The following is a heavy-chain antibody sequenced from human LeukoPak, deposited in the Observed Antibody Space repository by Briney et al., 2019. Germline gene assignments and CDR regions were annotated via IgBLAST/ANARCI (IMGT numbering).Heavy chain of an antibody. V-gene: IGHV4-61*01. Sequence: SSETLSLTCTVSGGSVSSGSNHWSWIRQPPGKGLEWIGYIYYSGSTNYNPSLKSRVTISVDTSKNQFSLKLYSVTAADTAVYYCARDLLRDGYNFDYWGQGTLVTVSS. CDR3: ARDLLRDGYNFDY. CDR1: GGSVSSGSNH. J-gene: IGHJ4*02. D-gene: IGHD5-24*01. CDR2: IYYSGST.